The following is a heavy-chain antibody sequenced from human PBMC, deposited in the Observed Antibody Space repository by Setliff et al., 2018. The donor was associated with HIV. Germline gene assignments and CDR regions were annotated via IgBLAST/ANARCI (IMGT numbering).Heavy chain of an antibody. CDR3: ARDFLGDGYMDV. D-gene: IGHD3-16*01. V-gene: IGHV3-21*01. Sequence: GGSLRLSCAASGFTFSFHAMTWVRQAPGKGLEWVSSISSSSSYIYHADSVKGRFTISRDNAKNSLYLQMNSLRAEDTAVYYCARDFLGDGYMDVWGKGTTVTVSS. CDR1: GFTFSFHA. CDR2: ISSSSSYI. J-gene: IGHJ6*03.